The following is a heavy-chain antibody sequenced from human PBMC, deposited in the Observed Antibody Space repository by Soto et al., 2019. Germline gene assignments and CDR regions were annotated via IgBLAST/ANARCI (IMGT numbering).Heavy chain of an antibody. CDR1: GYSFTSYW. D-gene: IGHD3-3*01. CDR3: AIRRGDFWSGPGAFDI. Sequence: GESLKISCKVFGYSFTSYWIGWVRQMPGKGLEWMGIIYPGDSDTRYSPSFQGQVTISADKSISTAYLQWSSLKASDTAMYYCAIRRGDFWSGPGAFDIWGQGTMVTVSS. CDR2: IYPGDSDT. J-gene: IGHJ3*02. V-gene: IGHV5-51*01.